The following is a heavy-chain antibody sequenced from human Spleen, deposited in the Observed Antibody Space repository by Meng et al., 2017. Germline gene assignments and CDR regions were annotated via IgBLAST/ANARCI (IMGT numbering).Heavy chain of an antibody. CDR3: TRDEDISATGKLFGDY. V-gene: IGHV1-2*06. J-gene: IGHJ4*02. Sequence: ASVKVSCKPSGYNFPDYWLHWVRRAPGQGLEWMGRIDPKSGDTHYAQRFQGRVTMTGDTSISTAYMELGGLRSDDTTMNYCTRDEDISATGKLFGDYWGQGTLVTVSS. D-gene: IGHD6-13*01. CDR1: GYNFPDYW. CDR2: IDPKSGDT.